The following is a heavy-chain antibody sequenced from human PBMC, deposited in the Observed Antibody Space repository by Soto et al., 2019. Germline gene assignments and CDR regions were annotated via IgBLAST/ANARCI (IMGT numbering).Heavy chain of an antibody. CDR1: GFTVSSNY. CDR2: IKNGGST. D-gene: IGHD3-10*01. V-gene: IGHV3-66*01. Sequence: PGGSLRLSCAASGFTVSSNYMSWVRQAPGKGLEWVSVIKNGGSTYYADSVKGRFTITRDNSKNTLSMQMNSLRDEDTAAYYCAKDMRGSGSYYIYGMDVWGQGTTVTVSS. J-gene: IGHJ6*02. CDR3: AKDMRGSGSYYIYGMDV.